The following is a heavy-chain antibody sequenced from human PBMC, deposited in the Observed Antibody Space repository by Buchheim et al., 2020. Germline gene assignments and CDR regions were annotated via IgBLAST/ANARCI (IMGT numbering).Heavy chain of an antibody. CDR1: GFTFGSYS. CDR3: ARDLRGGYYYYGMDV. Sequence: EVPLVESGGGLVKPGGSLRLSCAASGFTFGSYSMNWVRQAPGKGLEWVSSISSSSSYIYYADSVKGRFTISRDNAKNSLYLQMNSLRAEDTAVYYCARDLRGGYYYYGMDVWGQGTT. J-gene: IGHJ6*02. V-gene: IGHV3-21*01. CDR2: ISSSSSYI. D-gene: IGHD3-10*01.